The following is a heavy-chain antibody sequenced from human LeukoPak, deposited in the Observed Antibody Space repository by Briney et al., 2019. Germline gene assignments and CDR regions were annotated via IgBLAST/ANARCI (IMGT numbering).Heavy chain of an antibody. D-gene: IGHD1-1*01. CDR3: ARADNLNAFDC. Sequence: SETLPLNCTVSGGSIRSYHWSWIREPQGKGVESIGYTYYSGSTNYTPSLKSRVTISVDTSKNQFSLKLSSVTAADTAVYYCARADNLNAFDCWGQGTRVTVSS. CDR2: TYYSGST. V-gene: IGHV4-59*12. CDR1: GGSIRSYH. J-gene: IGHJ4*02.